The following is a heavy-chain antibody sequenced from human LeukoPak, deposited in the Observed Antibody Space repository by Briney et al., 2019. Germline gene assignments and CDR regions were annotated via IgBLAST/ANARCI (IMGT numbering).Heavy chain of an antibody. V-gene: IGHV1-69*05. Sequence: ASVKVSCKASGGTFSSYAISWVRQAPGQGLEWMGGIIPILGTANYAQKFQGRVTITTDESTSTAYMELSSLRSEDTAVYYCARGTGGYNEHWGQGTLVTVSS. D-gene: IGHD5-24*01. CDR2: IIPILGTA. J-gene: IGHJ4*02. CDR3: ARGTGGYNEH. CDR1: GGTFSSYA.